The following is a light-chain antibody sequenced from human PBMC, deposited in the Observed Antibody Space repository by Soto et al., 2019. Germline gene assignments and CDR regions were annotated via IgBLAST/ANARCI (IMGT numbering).Light chain of an antibody. J-gene: IGLJ2*01. CDR2: EVT. CDR1: SSDIGGYNY. Sequence: QSALTQSASVSGSRGQSMTMSCTGASSDIGGYNYVSWYRQDPGKAPKLIIYEVTNRPSGVSTRFSGSKSGNTASLTISGLQTEDEADYYCCSYTSSGTPVFGGGTKVTVL. V-gene: IGLV2-14*01. CDR3: CSYTSSGTPV.